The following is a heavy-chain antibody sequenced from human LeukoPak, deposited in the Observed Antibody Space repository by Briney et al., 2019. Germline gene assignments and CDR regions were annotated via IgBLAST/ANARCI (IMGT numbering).Heavy chain of an antibody. CDR2: ISGSDGST. V-gene: IGHV3-23*01. CDR3: AKDGEYYYDSSGYYNY. Sequence: GGSLRLSCAASRFTFSDYAMNWVRQAPGKGLEWVSGISGSDGSTYYADSVKGRFTISRDNSKNTLYLQMNSLRAEDTAVYYCAKDGEYYYDSSGYYNYWGQGTLVTVSS. D-gene: IGHD3-22*01. CDR1: RFTFSDYA. J-gene: IGHJ4*02.